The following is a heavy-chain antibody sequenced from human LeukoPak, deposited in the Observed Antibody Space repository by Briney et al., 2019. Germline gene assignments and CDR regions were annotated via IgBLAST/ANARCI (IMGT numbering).Heavy chain of an antibody. V-gene: IGHV4-59*01. D-gene: IGHD3-22*01. Sequence: SETLSLTCTVSGGSISSYYWSWIRQPPGKGLEWIGNTYDSGSTNYNPSLKSRVTISVDTSKNQCSLKLSSVTAADTAVYYCARQSISGSSLSYFDYWGQGTLVNVSS. CDR1: GGSISSYY. CDR3: ARQSISGSSLSYFDY. J-gene: IGHJ4*02. CDR2: TYDSGST.